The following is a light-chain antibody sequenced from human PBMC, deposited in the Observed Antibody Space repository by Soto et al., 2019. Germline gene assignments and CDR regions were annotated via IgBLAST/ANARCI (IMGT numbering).Light chain of an antibody. Sequence: DIQLTQSPSFLSASVGDRVTITCRASQGISSYLVWYQQKPGKAPKLLIYGASTLQSGVPSRFSGSGSGTEFTLTIRSLQAEDFETYFCQQLNSYPLPFGGGTKVEIK. V-gene: IGKV1-9*01. CDR3: QQLNSYPLP. CDR1: QGISSY. CDR2: GAS. J-gene: IGKJ4*01.